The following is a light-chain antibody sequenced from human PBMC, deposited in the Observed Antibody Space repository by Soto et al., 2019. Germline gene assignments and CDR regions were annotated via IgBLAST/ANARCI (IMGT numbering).Light chain of an antibody. Sequence: EIVLTQSPATLSLSPGERATLSCRASQSVSSYLAWYQQNPGQAPRLLIYDASNRATGIPDRFSGSGSGTDFTLSITRLDSEDFAAYSCQQYGSSPRTFGQGTKVDIK. CDR3: QQYGSSPRT. CDR1: QSVSSY. CDR2: DAS. J-gene: IGKJ1*01. V-gene: IGKV3-20*01.